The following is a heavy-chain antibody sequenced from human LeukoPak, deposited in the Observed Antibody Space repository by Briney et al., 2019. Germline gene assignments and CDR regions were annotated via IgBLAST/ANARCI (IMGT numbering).Heavy chain of an antibody. CDR1: GGSISSGGYS. CDR3: ARDVSEYSSSAGAFDI. Sequence: SETLSLTCAVSGGSISSGGYSWSWIRQPPGKGLEWIGYIYNSGSTYYNPSLKSRVTISADRSKNQFSLKLSSVTAADTAVYYCARDVSEYSSSAGAFDIWGQGTMVTVSS. D-gene: IGHD6-6*01. J-gene: IGHJ3*02. V-gene: IGHV4-30-2*01. CDR2: IYNSGST.